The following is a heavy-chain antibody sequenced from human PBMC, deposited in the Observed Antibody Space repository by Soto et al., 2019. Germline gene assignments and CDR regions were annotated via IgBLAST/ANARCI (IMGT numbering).Heavy chain of an antibody. Sequence: SLRLSCAASGFTFSSYAMSWVRQAPGKGLEWVSAISGSGGSTYYADSVKGRFTISRDNSKNTLYLQMNSLRAEDTAVYYCAKVLGERHYSGYDWPFDYWGQGTLVTVSS. D-gene: IGHD5-12*01. V-gene: IGHV3-23*01. J-gene: IGHJ4*02. CDR2: ISGSGGST. CDR1: GFTFSSYA. CDR3: AKVLGERHYSGYDWPFDY.